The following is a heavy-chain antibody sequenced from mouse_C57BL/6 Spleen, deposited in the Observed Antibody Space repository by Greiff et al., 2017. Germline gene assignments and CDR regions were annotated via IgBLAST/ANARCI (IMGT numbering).Heavy chain of an antibody. J-gene: IGHJ4*01. CDR2: ISSGGDYI. Sequence: EVMLVESGEGLVKPGGSLKLSCAASGFTFSSYAMSWVRQTPEKRLEWVAYISSGGDYIYYADTVKGRFTISRDNARNTLYLQMSSLKSEDTAMYYCTRDPHYYGSRGAMDYWGQGTSVTVSS. CDR1: GFTFSSYA. CDR3: TRDPHYYGSRGAMDY. V-gene: IGHV5-9-1*02. D-gene: IGHD1-1*01.